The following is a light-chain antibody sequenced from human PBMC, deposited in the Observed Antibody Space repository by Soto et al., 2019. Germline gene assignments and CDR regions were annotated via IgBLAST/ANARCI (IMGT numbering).Light chain of an antibody. CDR1: QDLISS. CDR3: QHAKSFPPT. V-gene: IGKV1-12*01. CDR2: AAS. Sequence: DIQMTQSPSSVSASVGDRVTITCRASQDLISSLAWYQQKPRKAPKLLICAASILQSGVSSRFSGSGSGTDFTLTISNLQPEDFATYYCQHAKSFPPTFGPGTRVDIK. J-gene: IGKJ3*01.